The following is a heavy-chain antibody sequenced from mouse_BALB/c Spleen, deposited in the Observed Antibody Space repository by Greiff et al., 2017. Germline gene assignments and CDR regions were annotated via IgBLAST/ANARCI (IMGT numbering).Heavy chain of an antibody. Sequence: VQLQQSGPELVKPGASVKIPCKASGYTFTDYNMDWVKQSHGKSLEWIGDINPNNGGTIYNQKFKGKATLTVDKSSSTAYMELRSLTSEDTAVYYCAREGRYDGYYEGCAYWGQGTLVTVSA. J-gene: IGHJ3*01. CDR1: GYTFTDYN. CDR3: AREGRYDGYYEGCAY. D-gene: IGHD2-3*01. CDR2: INPNNGGT. V-gene: IGHV1-18*01.